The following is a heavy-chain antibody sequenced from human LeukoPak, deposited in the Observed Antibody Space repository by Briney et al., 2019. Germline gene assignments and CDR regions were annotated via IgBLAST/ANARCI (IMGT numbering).Heavy chain of an antibody. CDR3: ARQRKYYYDSSGYYDY. J-gene: IGHJ4*02. D-gene: IGHD3-22*01. CDR2: INPSGGST. CDR1: GYTFTSYY. Sequence: ASVKVSCKASGYTFTSYYMHWVRQVPGQGLEWMGIINPSGGSTSYAQKFQGRVTMTRDTSTSTVYMELSSLRSEDTAVYYCARQRKYYYDSSGYYDYWGQGTLVTVSS. V-gene: IGHV1-46*01.